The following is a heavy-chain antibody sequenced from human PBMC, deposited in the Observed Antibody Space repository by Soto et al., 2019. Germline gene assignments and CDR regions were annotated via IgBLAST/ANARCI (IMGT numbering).Heavy chain of an antibody. CDR1: GGSISSGDCY. V-gene: IGHV4-30-4*01. CDR3: ARGHYDFWSGKNWFDP. D-gene: IGHD3-3*01. J-gene: IGHJ5*02. CDR2: IYYSGST. Sequence: SETLSLTCTVSGGSISSGDCYWSWIRQPPGKGLEWIGYIYYSGSTYYNPSLKSRVTISVDTSKNQFSLKLSSVTAADTAVYYCARGHYDFWSGKNWFDPWGQGTLVTVSS.